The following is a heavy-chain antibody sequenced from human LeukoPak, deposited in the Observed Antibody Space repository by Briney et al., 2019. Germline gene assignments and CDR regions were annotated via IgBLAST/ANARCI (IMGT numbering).Heavy chain of an antibody. CDR1: GFTFSSYW. D-gene: IGHD4-17*01. J-gene: IGHJ4*02. V-gene: IGHV3-7*03. CDR2: IEQDGSEK. Sequence: GGSLRLSCAASGFTFSSYWVSWVRQAPGKGLEWVANIEQDGSEKYYVDSVKGRFTISRDNAKNSLYLQMNSLRAEDTAVYFCARGQTTVTNWGQGTLVTVSS. CDR3: ARGQTTVTN.